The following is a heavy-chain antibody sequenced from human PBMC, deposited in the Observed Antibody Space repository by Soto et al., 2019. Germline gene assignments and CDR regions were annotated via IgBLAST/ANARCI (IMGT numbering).Heavy chain of an antibody. Sequence: QLQLQESGPGLVKPSETLSLTCTVSGGSISSSSYYCGWIRQPPGKGLEWIGSIYYSGSTYYNPSLKSRLTISVDTSKNQFSLKLSSVTVADTAVYYCARRVGGKGPSAFDIWGQGTMVIVSS. J-gene: IGHJ3*02. CDR3: ARRVGGKGPSAFDI. V-gene: IGHV4-39*01. CDR2: IYYSGST. CDR1: GGSISSSSYY. D-gene: IGHD1-26*01.